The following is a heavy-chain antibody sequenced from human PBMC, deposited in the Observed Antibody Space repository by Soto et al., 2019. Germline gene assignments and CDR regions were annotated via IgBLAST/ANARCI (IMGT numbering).Heavy chain of an antibody. Sequence: QVQLVQSGAEVKEPGASVKVSCKASGYTFTSYDFNWVRQATGQGPEWMGWMSSSSGHTGYAQTFQGRVTMTRDTSISTAYMELSSLRSEDTAVYYCARGPPKWGFDYWGQGALVTVSS. D-gene: IGHD7-27*01. CDR1: GYTFTSYD. V-gene: IGHV1-8*01. CDR3: ARGPPKWGFDY. J-gene: IGHJ4*02. CDR2: MSSSSGHT.